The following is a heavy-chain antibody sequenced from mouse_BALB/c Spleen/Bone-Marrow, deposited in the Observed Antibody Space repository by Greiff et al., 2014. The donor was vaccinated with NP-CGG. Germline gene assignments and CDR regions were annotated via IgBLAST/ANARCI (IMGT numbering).Heavy chain of an antibody. Sequence: QVQLKQSGAELVRPGVSVKISCKGSGYTFTDYAMHWVKQSHAKSLEWIGVISTYYGDASYNQKFKGKATMTVDKSSSTAYMELARLTSEDSAIYYCAGWRYYGSSYVSYYAMDYWGQGTSVTVSS. V-gene: IGHV1S137*01. CDR1: GYTFTDYA. CDR2: ISTYYGDA. D-gene: IGHD1-1*01. CDR3: AGWRYYGSSYVSYYAMDY. J-gene: IGHJ4*01.